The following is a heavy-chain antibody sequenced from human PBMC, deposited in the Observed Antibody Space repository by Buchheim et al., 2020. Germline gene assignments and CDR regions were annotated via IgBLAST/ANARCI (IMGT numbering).Heavy chain of an antibody. CDR2: IKQDGSEK. CDR1: GFTFSSYC. D-gene: IGHD2-21*02. Sequence: EVQLVESGGGLVQPGGSLRLSCAASGFTFSSYCMSWVRQAPGKGLEWVANIKQDGSEKYYVDSVKGRFTISRDNSKNSLYQQMNSLRAEDTAVYYCAREHIVVVTNDGGYYYYGMDVWGQGTT. J-gene: IGHJ6*02. CDR3: AREHIVVVTNDGGYYYYGMDV. V-gene: IGHV3-7*01.